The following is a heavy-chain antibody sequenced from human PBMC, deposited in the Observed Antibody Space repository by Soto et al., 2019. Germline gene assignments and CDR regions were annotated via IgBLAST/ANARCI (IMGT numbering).Heavy chain of an antibody. CDR1: EYTFIGFH. D-gene: IGHD2-15*01. CDR3: AKGLWTVGHCTGGSCYDGMDV. J-gene: IGHJ6*02. CDR2: INPKSGDT. V-gene: IGHV1-2*02. Sequence: QVQLVQSGAEVKKPGASVKVSCEASEYTFIGFHPHWVRQAPGQGLEWMGWINPKSGDTKYAQKFQGSVTLTRDTSISTGYMELSRLESNDTAVYYCAKGLWTVGHCTGGSCYDGMDVWGQGTTVTVSS.